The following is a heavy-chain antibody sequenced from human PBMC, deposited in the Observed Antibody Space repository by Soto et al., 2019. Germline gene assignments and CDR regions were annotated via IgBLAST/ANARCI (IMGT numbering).Heavy chain of an antibody. J-gene: IGHJ6*03. Sequence: QVQLVQSGPEGKKSGSSVKVSCKLSGGTFTSETISWVRQAPGQGLEWMGGIIPILGTGNYAQKFQGRITITEDKSTNTRYMELSSLTSEDAAGYFCERAEGSYNMGTFPFYYMDVWGNGTTVTVSS. CDR3: ERAEGSYNMGTFPFYYMDV. CDR2: IIPILGTG. V-gene: IGHV1-69*08. D-gene: IGHD3-10*01. CDR1: GGTFTSET.